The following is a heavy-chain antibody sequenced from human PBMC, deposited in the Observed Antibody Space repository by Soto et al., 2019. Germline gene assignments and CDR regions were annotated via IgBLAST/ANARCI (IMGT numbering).Heavy chain of an antibody. CDR2: ISSGGST. D-gene: IGHD5-12*01. CDR1: AFTFSNYG. J-gene: IGHJ4*02. V-gene: IGHV3-23*01. Sequence: EVQLLESGGGLVQPGGSLRLSCAASAFTFSNYGMSWVRQVPGKGLEWVSAISSGGSTFSAESVKGRFTISRDNSKNTLYLQMNSLRAEDTAVYYCAKENSGYEKWGQGTLVTVSS. CDR3: AKENSGYEK.